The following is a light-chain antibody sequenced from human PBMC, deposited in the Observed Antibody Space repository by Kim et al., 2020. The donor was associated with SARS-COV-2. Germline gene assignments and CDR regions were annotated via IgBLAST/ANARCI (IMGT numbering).Light chain of an antibody. CDR1: QSVRSY. V-gene: IGKV3-11*01. J-gene: IGKJ1*01. CDR2: DAS. CDR3: QQRSNWPPT. Sequence: LPPGERATLSCRASQSVRSYLAWYQQKPGQAPRLLIYDASNGATGIPARFSGSGSGTDFTLTISSLEPEDFAVYYCQQRSNWPPTFGQGTKVDIK.